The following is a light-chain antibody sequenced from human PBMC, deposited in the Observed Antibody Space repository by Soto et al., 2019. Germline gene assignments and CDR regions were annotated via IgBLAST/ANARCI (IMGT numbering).Light chain of an antibody. J-gene: IGKJ5*01. Sequence: EIVMTQSPATLSVSPGERATLSCRASQSVSSNLAWYQHKPGQAPRLLIYVASHRVTGIPARFSGSGSGTEFTLTISSLQSEDFAVYYCQQYNNWPPITFVQGTRLEIK. CDR2: VAS. CDR3: QQYNNWPPIT. CDR1: QSVSSN. V-gene: IGKV3-15*01.